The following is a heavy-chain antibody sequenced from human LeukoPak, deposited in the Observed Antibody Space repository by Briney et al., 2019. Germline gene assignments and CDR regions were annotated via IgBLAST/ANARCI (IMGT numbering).Heavy chain of an antibody. Sequence: GASVKVSCKVSGYTFTDYYMHWVQQALGKGLEWMGLVDPEDGETIYAEKFQGRVTITADTSTDTAYMELSSLRSEDTAVYYCARSLDIVVVTAMDYWGQGTLVTVSS. D-gene: IGHD2-21*02. V-gene: IGHV1-69-2*01. J-gene: IGHJ4*02. CDR1: GYTFTDYY. CDR3: ARSLDIVVVTAMDY. CDR2: VDPEDGET.